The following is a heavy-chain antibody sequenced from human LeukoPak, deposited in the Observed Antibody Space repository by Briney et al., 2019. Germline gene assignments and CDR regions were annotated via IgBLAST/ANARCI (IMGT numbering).Heavy chain of an antibody. D-gene: IGHD6-13*01. J-gene: IGHJ6*02. V-gene: IGHV3-43*01. Sequence: QSGGSLRLSCAASGFTFSSYWMPWVRQAPGKGLEWVSLISWDGGSTYYADSVKGRFTISRDNSKNSLYLQMNSLRTEDTALYYCAKGIMSGSSSLYYYGMDVWGQGTTVTVSS. CDR3: AKGIMSGSSSLYYYGMDV. CDR2: ISWDGGST. CDR1: GFTFSSYW.